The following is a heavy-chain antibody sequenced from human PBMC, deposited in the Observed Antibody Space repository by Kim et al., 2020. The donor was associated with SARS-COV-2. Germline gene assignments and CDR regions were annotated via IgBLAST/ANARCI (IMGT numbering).Heavy chain of an antibody. CDR3: ARDSSPSRWYL. J-gene: IGHJ4*02. Sequence: SETLSLTCTVSGGSFREFYWGWIRQTPGETLEWIGHISDRGSTTYNPSRQSRVTISLDTSKNQFYLQLRSLTTEDTAVYYCARDSSPSRWYLWGQGTLVTVSS. CDR2: ISDRGST. D-gene: IGHD6-13*01. CDR1: GGSFREFY. V-gene: IGHV4-59*01.